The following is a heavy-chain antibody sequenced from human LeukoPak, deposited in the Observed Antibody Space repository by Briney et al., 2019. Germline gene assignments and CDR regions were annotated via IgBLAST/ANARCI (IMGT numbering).Heavy chain of an antibody. CDR2: INSDGSST. CDR1: GFTLSSYW. J-gene: IGHJ4*02. V-gene: IGHV3-74*01. Sequence: PGGSRRLPCAASGFTLSSYWMHWVRQAPGKGLVWVSRINSDGSSTSYADSVKGRFTISRDNAKNTLYLQMNSLRVEDTAVYYCANSGWYYYFDYWGQGTLVTVSS. CDR3: ANSGWYYYFDY. D-gene: IGHD6-19*01.